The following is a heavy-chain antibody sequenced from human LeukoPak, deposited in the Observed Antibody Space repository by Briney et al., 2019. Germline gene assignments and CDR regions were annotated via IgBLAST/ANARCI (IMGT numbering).Heavy chain of an antibody. Sequence: ASVKVSCKVSGYTLTELSMHWVRQAPGKGLEWMGGFDPEDGETNYAQKFQGRVTMTEDTSTDTAYMELSSLRSEDTAVYYCATDWREMATIAYWGQGTLVTVSS. CDR2: FDPEDGET. V-gene: IGHV1-24*01. CDR3: ATDWREMATIAY. CDR1: GYTLTELS. J-gene: IGHJ4*02. D-gene: IGHD5-24*01.